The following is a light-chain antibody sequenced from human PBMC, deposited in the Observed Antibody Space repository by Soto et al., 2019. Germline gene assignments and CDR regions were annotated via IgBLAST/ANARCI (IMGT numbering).Light chain of an antibody. V-gene: IGKV3-11*01. CDR2: QTS. J-gene: IGKJ1*01. Sequence: EIVLTQSPATLSSFPGDRVTLSCRASQYINTRLAWYQHRPGQAPRLLIYQTSIRAAGIPARVSASGSVTDFPLTVSDVQPEDFALYYCHQRQSWPRTFGQGAKVDI. CDR1: QYINTR. CDR3: HQRQSWPRT.